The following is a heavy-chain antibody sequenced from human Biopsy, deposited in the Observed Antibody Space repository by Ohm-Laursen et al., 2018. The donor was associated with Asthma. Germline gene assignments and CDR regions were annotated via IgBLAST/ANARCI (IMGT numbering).Heavy chain of an antibody. CDR2: ISYDGNHK. CDR1: GFMFRSFG. D-gene: IGHD5-12*01. CDR3: AKRRGYSGHDNDY. Sequence: SLRLSCTTSGFMFRSFGMHWVRQAPGKGLEWVAVISYDGNHKFYEDSVKGRFTISRDNSKNTLYLQMNSLRTEDTAVYYCAKRRGYSGHDNDYWGQGTLVIVSS. V-gene: IGHV3-30*18. J-gene: IGHJ4*02.